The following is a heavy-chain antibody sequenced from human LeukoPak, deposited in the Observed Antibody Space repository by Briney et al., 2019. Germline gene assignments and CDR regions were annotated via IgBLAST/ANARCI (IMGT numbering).Heavy chain of an antibody. CDR3: AELGITMIGGV. D-gene: IGHD3-10*02. Sequence: GGSLRLSCTASGFTFSSYSMNWVRQAPGKGLEWVSSISTSSSYIYYADSVKGRFTISRDNARNSLYLQMNTLRAEDTAVYYCAELGITMIGGVWGKGTTVTISS. CDR1: GFTFSSYS. J-gene: IGHJ6*04. CDR2: ISTSSSYI. V-gene: IGHV3-21*01.